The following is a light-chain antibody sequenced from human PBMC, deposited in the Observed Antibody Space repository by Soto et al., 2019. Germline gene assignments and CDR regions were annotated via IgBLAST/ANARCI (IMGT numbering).Light chain of an antibody. CDR2: EDN. V-gene: IGLV6-57*03. Sequence: NFMLTQPHSVSESPGKTVTISCTRSSGSIASNYVQWYQQRPGSAPTTVIYEDNQRPSGVPDRFSGSIDSSSNSASLTISGLKTEDEADYYCQSYGSIKGVSGGGTKLTVL. CDR3: QSYGSIKGV. CDR1: SGSIASNY. J-gene: IGLJ2*01.